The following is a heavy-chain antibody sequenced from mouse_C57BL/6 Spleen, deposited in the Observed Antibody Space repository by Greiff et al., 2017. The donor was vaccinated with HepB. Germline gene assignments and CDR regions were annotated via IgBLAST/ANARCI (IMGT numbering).Heavy chain of an antibody. J-gene: IGHJ4*01. CDR3: ARCSGCRYYALDY. D-gene: IGHD3-2*02. CDR1: GFTFSDYG. Sequence: EVNVVESGGGLVKPGGSLKLSCAASGFTFSDYGMHWVRQAPEKGLEWVAYISSGSSTIYYADTVKGRFTISRDNAKNTVFLQLTSLTSEDTAMYYCARCSGCRYYALDYWGQGTSVTVSS. V-gene: IGHV5-17*01. CDR2: ISSGSSTI.